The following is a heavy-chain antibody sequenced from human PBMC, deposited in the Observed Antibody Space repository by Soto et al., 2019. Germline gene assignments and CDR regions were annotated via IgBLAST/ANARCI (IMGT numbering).Heavy chain of an antibody. CDR1: GGTFSSYA. D-gene: IGHD2-2*01. V-gene: IGHV1-69*12. Sequence: QVQLVQSGAEVKKPGSSVKVSCKASGGTFSSYAISWVRQAPGQGLEWMGGIIPIFGTANYAQKFQGRVTLTAYECXSTAYMELSSLRSEDTAVYYCARGPAAMGINWFDPWGQGTLVTVSS. CDR3: ARGPAAMGINWFDP. CDR2: IIPIFGTA. J-gene: IGHJ5*02.